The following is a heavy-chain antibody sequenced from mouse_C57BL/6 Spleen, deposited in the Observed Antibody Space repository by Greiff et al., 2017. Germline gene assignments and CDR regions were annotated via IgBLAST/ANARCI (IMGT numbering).Heavy chain of an antibody. J-gene: IGHJ2*01. D-gene: IGHD1-1*01. CDR1: GYTFTSYW. CDR3: ARWGLYYGSREGYFDD. V-gene: IGHV1-69*01. Sequence: QVQLQQPAAELVMPGASVKLSCKASGYTFTSYWMHWVKQRPGQGLEWIGEIDPSDSYTNYNQKFKGKSTLTVDKSSRTGDRQLSSLTSEDSAVYYCARWGLYYGSREGYFDDWGTGTTLTVSS. CDR2: IDPSDSYT.